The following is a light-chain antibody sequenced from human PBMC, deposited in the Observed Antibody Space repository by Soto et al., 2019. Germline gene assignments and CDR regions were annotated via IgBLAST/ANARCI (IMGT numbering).Light chain of an antibody. Sequence: QSALTQPASVSGSPGQSNTISCTGTSSDVGDYNSVSWYQQHPGKGPKLMIYEVSNRPSGVSFRFSGSKAANTASLTISGLQAEDEAHYYCSSYTSRNTVIFGGGTKLTVL. CDR3: SSYTSRNTVI. J-gene: IGLJ2*01. CDR1: SSDVGDYNS. V-gene: IGLV2-14*01. CDR2: EVS.